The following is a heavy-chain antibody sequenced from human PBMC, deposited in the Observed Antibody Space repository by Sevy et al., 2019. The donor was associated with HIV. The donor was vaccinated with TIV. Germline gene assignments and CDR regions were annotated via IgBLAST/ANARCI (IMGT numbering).Heavy chain of an antibody. V-gene: IGHV3-21*01. CDR3: ARPTSGLSEYEPLDNARFYGMNV. D-gene: IGHD1-20*01. J-gene: IGHJ6*02. CDR1: GFTFRSYS. Sequence: GGSLRLSCAASGFTFRSYSMNWVRQAPGRGLEWVSSITSSSSFIFYADSVKGRFPISRDNAKNSLFLQMNSLRAEDRAVYYCARPTSGLSEYEPLDNARFYGMNVWGQETTVTVSS. CDR2: ITSSSSFI.